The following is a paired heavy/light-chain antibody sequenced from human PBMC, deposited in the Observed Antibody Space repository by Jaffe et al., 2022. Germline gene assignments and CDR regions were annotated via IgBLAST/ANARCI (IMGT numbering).Light chain of an antibody. CDR1: QGISNS. Sequence: DIQMTQSPSSLSASVGDRVTITCRASQGISNSLAWYQQKPGKAPKLLLYAASRLESGVPSRFSGSGSGTDYTLTISSLQPEDFATYYCQQYYSTPPCTFGQGTKLEIK. CDR3: QQYYSTPPCT. J-gene: IGKJ2*02. CDR2: AAS. V-gene: IGKV1-NL1*01.
Heavy chain of an antibody. Sequence: EVQLVESGGGLVQPGGSLRLSCAASGFTFSSYEMNWVRQAPGKGLEWVSYISSSGSTIYYADSVKGRFTISRDNAKNSLYLQMNSLRAEDTAVYYCARARGSYCSGGSCYSGGSSNDYYDSSGPLDYWGQGTLVTVSS. CDR2: ISSSGSTI. J-gene: IGHJ4*02. V-gene: IGHV3-48*03. D-gene: IGHD2-15*01. CDR1: GFTFSSYE. CDR3: ARARGSYCSGGSCYSGGSSNDYYDSSGPLDY.